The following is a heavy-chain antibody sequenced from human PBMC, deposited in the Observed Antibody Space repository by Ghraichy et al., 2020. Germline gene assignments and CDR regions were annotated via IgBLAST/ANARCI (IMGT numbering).Heavy chain of an antibody. CDR3: ASSSGYYYNQ. D-gene: IGHD3-22*01. V-gene: IGHV1-3*01. J-gene: IGHJ4*02. CDR2: FDGGNANT. CDR1: GYTFTSYA. Sequence: ASVKVSCKASGYTFTSYAFHWVRQAPGQGLEWMGWFDGGNANTKYSQKFQGRVTITSDTSASTAYMELSSLRSEDTAGDDCASSSGYYYNQWGRGTLVTVSS.